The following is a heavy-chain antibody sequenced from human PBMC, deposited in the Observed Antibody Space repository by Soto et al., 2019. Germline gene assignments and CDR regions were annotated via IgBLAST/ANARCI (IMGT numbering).Heavy chain of an antibody. V-gene: IGHV4-61*01. J-gene: IGHJ6*02. CDR2: IYHSGST. D-gene: IGHD2-2*01. Sequence: PSETLSLTCTVSGGSVSSGNDYWSWIRQPPGKGLEWIGYIYHSGSTNYNPSLKGRLTISVDTSKNQFSLKLSSVTAADTAVYYCAREVVPAATKRYYYYYGMDVWGQGTTVTVSS. CDR1: GGSVSSGNDY. CDR3: AREVVPAATKRYYYYYGMDV.